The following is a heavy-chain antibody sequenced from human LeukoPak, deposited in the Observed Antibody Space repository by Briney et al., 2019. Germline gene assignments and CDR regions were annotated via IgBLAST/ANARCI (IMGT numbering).Heavy chain of an antibody. CDR3: ARQSQGYCSSTSCHSWFDP. V-gene: IGHV4-4*07. J-gene: IGHJ5*02. Sequence: PSETLSLTCTVSGGSISGFYWSWIRQPAGKGLEWIGRINPSGGTNYNPSLKSRVTMSTDTSSNKFSLNLRSVTAADTAVYYCARQSQGYCSSTSCHSWFDPWGQGTLVTVSS. CDR2: INPSGGT. CDR1: GGSISGFY. D-gene: IGHD2-2*01.